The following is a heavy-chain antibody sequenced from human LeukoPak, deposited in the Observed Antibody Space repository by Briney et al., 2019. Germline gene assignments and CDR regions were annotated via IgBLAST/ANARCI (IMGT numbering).Heavy chain of an antibody. J-gene: IGHJ4*02. CDR1: GFIFSNYW. CDR2: ISGSGGST. Sequence: GGSLRLSCAASGFIFSNYWMSWVRQAPGKGLEWVSAISGSGGSTYYADSVKGRFTISRDNSKNTLYLQMNSLRAEDTAVYYCAKDCSSTSCRFEGWGQGTLVTVSS. D-gene: IGHD2-2*01. CDR3: AKDCSSTSCRFEG. V-gene: IGHV3-23*01.